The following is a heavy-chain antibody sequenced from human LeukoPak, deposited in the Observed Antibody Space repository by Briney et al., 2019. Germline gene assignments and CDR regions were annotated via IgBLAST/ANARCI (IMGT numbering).Heavy chain of an antibody. CDR3: AKSSGSSSWYDYFDY. J-gene: IGHJ4*02. CDR2: VRFDGSNT. CDR1: GFYFNTYA. Sequence: GGSLRLSCAASGFYFNTYAMHWVRQAPGKGLEWVAFVRFDGSNTRHADSVKGRFTISRDNSKNTLFLQMNNLRPEDTAVYYCAKSSGSSSWYDYFDYWGQGTLATVSS. D-gene: IGHD6-19*01. V-gene: IGHV3-30*02.